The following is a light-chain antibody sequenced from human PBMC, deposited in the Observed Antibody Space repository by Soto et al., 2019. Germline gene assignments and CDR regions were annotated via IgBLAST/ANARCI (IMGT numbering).Light chain of an antibody. CDR1: QSISPW. CDR2: EAS. J-gene: IGKJ2*01. V-gene: IGKV1-5*03. Sequence: DIQMTQSPSTLSASLGDRVTITCRASQSISPWLAWYQQKPGTGPKLLIYEASTLESGVAPRFSGSRSATAFTFNVSSLQHDEFATYYCTQSNDSFPYTFGQGTKLEIK. CDR3: TQSNDSFPYT.